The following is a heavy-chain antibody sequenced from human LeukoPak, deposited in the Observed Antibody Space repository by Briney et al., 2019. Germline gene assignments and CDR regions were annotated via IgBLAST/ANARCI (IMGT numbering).Heavy chain of an antibody. D-gene: IGHD3-9*01. V-gene: IGHV3-30*03. J-gene: IGHJ4*02. CDR3: ARGILTGVDYFDY. Sequence: GGSLRLSCAASGFTFSSYGIHWVSQAPGKGLEWVAVISYDGSNKYYADSVKGRFTISRDNSKNTLYLQMNSLRAEDTAVYYCARGILTGVDYFDYWGQGTLVTVSS. CDR2: ISYDGSNK. CDR1: GFTFSSYG.